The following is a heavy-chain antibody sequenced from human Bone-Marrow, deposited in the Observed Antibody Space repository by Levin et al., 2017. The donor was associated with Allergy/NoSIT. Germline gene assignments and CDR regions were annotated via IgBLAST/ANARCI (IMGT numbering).Heavy chain of an antibody. V-gene: IGHV3-33*01. Sequence: GGSLRLSCAASGFTFSNYGMHWVRQAPGKGLEWVAGIWYDGSNKYYADSVKGRFTISKDSSEKTLHLQMNSLRDEDTAVYYCAREAGDFWSGYFFYFDSWGKGTQVTVSS. D-gene: IGHD3-3*01. CDR1: GFTFSNYG. J-gene: IGHJ4*02. CDR2: IWYDGSNK. CDR3: AREAGDFWSGYFFYFDS.